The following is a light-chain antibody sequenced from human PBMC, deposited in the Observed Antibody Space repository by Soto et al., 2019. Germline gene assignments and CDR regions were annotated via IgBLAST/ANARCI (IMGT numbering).Light chain of an antibody. V-gene: IGKV3-11*01. CDR1: QSVSES. CDR3: QQRSDWLPIT. Sequence: EIVFTQSPATLSLSPVERATLSCMASQSVSESLAWYQQKPGQAPRLLIYDVSYRATGIPVRFSGSGSGTDFTLTISSLEPEDFAVYYCQQRSDWLPITFGQGTRLEIK. CDR2: DVS. J-gene: IGKJ5*01.